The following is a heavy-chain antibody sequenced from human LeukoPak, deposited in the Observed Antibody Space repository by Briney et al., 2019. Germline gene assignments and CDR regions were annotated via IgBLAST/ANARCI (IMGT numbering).Heavy chain of an antibody. CDR3: ARLYYPDRGQWYYYDS. V-gene: IGHV4-59*01. CDR1: GDSMDVYY. D-gene: IGHD3-16*01. CDR2: IFSSGAT. Sequence: SETLSLTCTVVGDSMDVYYWTWLRQAPGKGLEWMGYIFSSGATNYNRSLKSRVTILIDTSKQNLSLTLTSVTAADTAIYYCARLYYPDRGQWYYYDSWGQGTLVTVSS. J-gene: IGHJ4*02.